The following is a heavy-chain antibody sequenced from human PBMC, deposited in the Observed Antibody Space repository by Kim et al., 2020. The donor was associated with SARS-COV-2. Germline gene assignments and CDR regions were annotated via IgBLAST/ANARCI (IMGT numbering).Heavy chain of an antibody. D-gene: IGHD6-19*01. CDR3: AKAHERYSSGWSAFDY. CDR1: GFTFSSYG. Sequence: GGSLRLSCAASGFTFSSYGMHWVRQAPGKGLEWVAVISYDGSNKYYADSVKGRFTISRDNSKNTLYLQMNSLRAEDTAVYYCAKAHERYSSGWSAFDYWG. V-gene: IGHV3-30*18. J-gene: IGHJ4*01. CDR2: ISYDGSNK.